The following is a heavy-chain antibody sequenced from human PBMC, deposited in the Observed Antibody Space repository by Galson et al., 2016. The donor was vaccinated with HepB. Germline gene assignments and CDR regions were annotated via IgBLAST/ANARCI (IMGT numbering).Heavy chain of an antibody. CDR1: GFTFSSFA. J-gene: IGHJ4*02. CDR3: AKDQRYMESSGWYDFDF. CDR2: ISGSASRT. D-gene: IGHD6-19*01. V-gene: IGHV3-23*01. Sequence: SLRLSCVASGFTFSSFAMSWVRQAPGKGLEWVAAISGSASRTYSAGSVKGRFTISRDNSKNTLYLLMNSLRAEDTAIYYCAKDQRYMESSGWYDFDFWGQGTLVIVAS.